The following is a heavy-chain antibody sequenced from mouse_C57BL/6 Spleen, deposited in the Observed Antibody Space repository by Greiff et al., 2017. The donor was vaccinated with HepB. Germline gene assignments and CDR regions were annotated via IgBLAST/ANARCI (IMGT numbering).Heavy chain of an antibody. CDR1: GFSLTSYG. Sequence: QVHVKQSGPGLVQPSQSLSITCTVSGFSLTSYGVHWVRQSPGKGLEWLGVIWRGGSTDYNAAFMSRLSITKDNSKSQVFFKMNSLQADDTAIYYCAKNSPYDGAMDYWGQGTSVTVSS. CDR2: IWRGGST. D-gene: IGHD2-3*01. J-gene: IGHJ4*01. CDR3: AKNSPYDGAMDY. V-gene: IGHV2-5*01.